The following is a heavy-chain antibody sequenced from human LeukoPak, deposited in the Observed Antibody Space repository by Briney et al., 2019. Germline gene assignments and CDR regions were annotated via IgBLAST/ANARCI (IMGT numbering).Heavy chain of an antibody. CDR1: GFTFSSYA. CDR2: ISGSGGST. J-gene: IGHJ4*02. CDR3: AKDRSCTNDICHGDFDY. Sequence: GGSLRLSCAASGFTFSSYAVSWVRQAPGKGLEWVSSISGSGGSTYSADSVKGRFTISRDNSKNTLYLQMSSLGAEDTALYYCAKDRSCTNDICHGDFDYWGQGTLVTVSS. V-gene: IGHV3-23*01. D-gene: IGHD2-8*01.